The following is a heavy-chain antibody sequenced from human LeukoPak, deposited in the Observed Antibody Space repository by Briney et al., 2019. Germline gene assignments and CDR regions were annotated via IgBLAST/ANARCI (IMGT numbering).Heavy chain of an antibody. D-gene: IGHD3-10*01. V-gene: IGHV3-7*03. CDR2: IKEDGSEK. Sequence: GGSLRLSCAASGFIFSSYWMSWVRQAPGKGLEWVANIKEDGSEKYYVDSVKGRFTISRDNAKNSLYLQMDSLRAEDTAVYYCARSMVREIFDYWGQGTLVTVSS. CDR1: GFIFSSYW. CDR3: ARSMVREIFDY. J-gene: IGHJ4*02.